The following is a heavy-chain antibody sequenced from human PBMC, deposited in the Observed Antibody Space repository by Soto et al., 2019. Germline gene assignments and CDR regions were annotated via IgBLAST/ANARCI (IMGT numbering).Heavy chain of an antibody. CDR2: INPNSGGT. V-gene: IGHV1-2*02. D-gene: IGHD3-3*01. J-gene: IGHJ4*02. CDR3: ARGAITTFGGVTDFDY. Sequence: ASVKVSCKASGYTFTGYYMHWVRQAPGQGLEWMGWINPNSGGTNYAQKFQGRVTMTRVTSISTAYMELSRLRSDDTAVYYCARGAITTFGGVTDFDYWGQGTLVTASS. CDR1: GYTFTGYY.